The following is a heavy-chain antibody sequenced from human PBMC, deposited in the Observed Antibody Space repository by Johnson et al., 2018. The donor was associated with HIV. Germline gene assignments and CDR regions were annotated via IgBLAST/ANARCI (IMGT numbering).Heavy chain of an antibody. D-gene: IGHD1-26*01. CDR3: AREGVSGSYYDAFDL. V-gene: IGHV3-30*04. J-gene: IGHJ3*01. Sequence: QVQLVESGGGVVQPGRSLRLSCAASGFTFSTYAMHWVRQAPGKGLEWVAVISSDASNKYYADSVKGRFTISRDNSKNTLFLQMDSLRADDTAVYYCAREGVSGSYYDAFDLWGQGTMVTVSS. CDR1: GFTFSTYA. CDR2: ISSDASNK.